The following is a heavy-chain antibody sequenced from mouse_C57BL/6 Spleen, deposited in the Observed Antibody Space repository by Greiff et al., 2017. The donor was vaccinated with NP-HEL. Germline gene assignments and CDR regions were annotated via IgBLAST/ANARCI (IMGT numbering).Heavy chain of an antibody. CDR3: ARGYYSNYVGYAMDY. Sequence: EVQLMESGGGLVKPGGSLKLSCAASGFTFSDYGMHWVRQAPEKGLEWVAYISSGSSTIYYADTVKGRFTISRDNAKNTLFLQMTSLRSEDTAMYYCARGYYSNYVGYAMDYWGQGTSVTVSS. D-gene: IGHD2-5*01. CDR1: GFTFSDYG. J-gene: IGHJ4*01. CDR2: ISSGSSTI. V-gene: IGHV5-17*01.